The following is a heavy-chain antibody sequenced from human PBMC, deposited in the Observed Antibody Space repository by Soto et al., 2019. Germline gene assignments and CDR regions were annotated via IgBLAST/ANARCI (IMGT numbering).Heavy chain of an antibody. J-gene: IGHJ4*02. Sequence: QVLLVESGGGVVQPGRSLRLSCAASGFTFSSYGMHWVRQAPGKGLEWVTVISYDGNVAYYADSVKGRFTISRDNSKNTLYLQMNSLRTEDTAMYYCAKEGPITNWYFDYWGQGTLVTVSS. CDR1: GFTFSSYG. CDR2: ISYDGNVA. V-gene: IGHV3-30*18. CDR3: AKEGPITNWYFDY. D-gene: IGHD1-1*01.